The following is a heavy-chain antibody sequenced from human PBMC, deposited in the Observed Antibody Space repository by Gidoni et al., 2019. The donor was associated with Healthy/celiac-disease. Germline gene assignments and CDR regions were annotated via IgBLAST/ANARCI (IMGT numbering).Heavy chain of an antibody. CDR2: ISAYNGNT. Sequence: QVQLVQSGAEVKKPGASVKVSCKASGYTFTTYGISWVRQGPGQGLEWMGWISAYNGNTNYAQKLQGRVTMTTDTSTSTAYMELRSLRSDDTAVYYCARESVDIVATKGSFDYWGQGTLVTVSS. CDR1: GYTFTTYG. V-gene: IGHV1-18*01. J-gene: IGHJ4*02. CDR3: ARESVDIVATKGSFDY. D-gene: IGHD5-12*01.